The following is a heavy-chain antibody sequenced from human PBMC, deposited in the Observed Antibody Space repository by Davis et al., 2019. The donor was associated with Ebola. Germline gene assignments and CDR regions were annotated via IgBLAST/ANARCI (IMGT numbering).Heavy chain of an antibody. J-gene: IGHJ5*02. CDR2: ISTYNGNT. D-gene: IGHD2-15*01. CDR1: GYTFTNYA. V-gene: IGHV1-18*04. CDR3: ARSPLGVAVKNWFDP. Sequence: AASVKVSCKASGYTFTNYAISWVRQAPGQGLEWMGWISTYNGNTNYAQKLQGRVTMTTDTSTSTAYMELRSLRSDDTAVYYCARSPLGVAVKNWFDPWGQGTLVTVSS.